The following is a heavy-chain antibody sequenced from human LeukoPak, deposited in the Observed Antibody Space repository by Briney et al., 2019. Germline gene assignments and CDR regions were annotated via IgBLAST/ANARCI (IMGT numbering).Heavy chain of an antibody. Sequence: GASVKVSCKASGYTFTSYGISWVRQAPGQGLEWMGWISAYNGNTNYAQKLQGRVTMTRNTSISTAYMELSSLRSEDTAVYYCARKAGYSYGPYYYYYMDVWGKGTTVTVSS. V-gene: IGHV1-18*01. D-gene: IGHD5-18*01. CDR3: ARKAGYSYGPYYYYYMDV. CDR1: GYTFTSYG. J-gene: IGHJ6*03. CDR2: ISAYNGNT.